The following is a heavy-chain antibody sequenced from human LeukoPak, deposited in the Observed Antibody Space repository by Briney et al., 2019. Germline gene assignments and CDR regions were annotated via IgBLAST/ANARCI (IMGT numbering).Heavy chain of an antibody. D-gene: IGHD2-21*01. CDR3: ARDFSYSRIHFDY. J-gene: IGHJ4*02. CDR2: INQDGSEK. V-gene: IGHV3-7*01. Sequence: PGGSLRLSCGASGFTFDDYWMSWVRQAPGQGLEWVANINQDGSEKYYLDSAKGRFTISRDNARNSLYLQMDSLRAEDTAVYYCARDFSYSRIHFDYWGQGTLVTVSS. CDR1: GFTFDDYW.